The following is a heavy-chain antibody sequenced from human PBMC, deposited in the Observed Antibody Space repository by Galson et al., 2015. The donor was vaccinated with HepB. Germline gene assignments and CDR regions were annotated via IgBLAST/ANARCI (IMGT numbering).Heavy chain of an antibody. CDR2: ISAYNGNT. CDR3: ASSTGGDPYYYDSSGYYYDY. Sequence: QSGAEVKKPGESLRISCKASGSTFTSYGISWVRQAPRRGLEWMGWISAYNGNTNYAQKLQGRVTMTTDTSTSTAYMELRSLRSDDTAVYYCASSTGGDPYYYDSSGYYYDYWGQGTLVTVSS. CDR1: GSTFTSYG. J-gene: IGHJ4*02. V-gene: IGHV1-18*04. D-gene: IGHD3-22*01.